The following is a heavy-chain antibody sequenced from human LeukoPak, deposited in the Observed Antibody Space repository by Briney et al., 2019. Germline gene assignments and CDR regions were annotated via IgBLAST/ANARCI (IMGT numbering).Heavy chain of an antibody. D-gene: IGHD4-17*01. Sequence: GGSLRLSCTASGFSFSGHWMHWARQLPGKGLVWVSRISPTGSTTSYADSVKGRFTVSRDNAKNSLYLQMSSLRAEDTAVYYCARVGARQILEYWGQGTLVTVSS. CDR2: ISPTGSTT. CDR1: GFSFSGHW. CDR3: ARVGARQILEY. V-gene: IGHV3-74*01. J-gene: IGHJ4*02.